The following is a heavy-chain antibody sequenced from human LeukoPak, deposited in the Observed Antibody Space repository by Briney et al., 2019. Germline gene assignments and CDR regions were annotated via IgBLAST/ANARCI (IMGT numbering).Heavy chain of an antibody. Sequence: GGSLRLYRAASGVTFSSYSMNWGRQAPGKGLKCVSYIRSSSSSIFYAASVKGRFTISRGNATNSVYLRMMSLRGDDTAVYYCAKALGNYPESRYVDFWGQGTLVTVSS. D-gene: IGHD1-7*01. CDR1: GVTFSSYS. CDR3: AKALGNYPESRYVDF. CDR2: IRSSSSSI. J-gene: IGHJ4*02. V-gene: IGHV3-48*01.